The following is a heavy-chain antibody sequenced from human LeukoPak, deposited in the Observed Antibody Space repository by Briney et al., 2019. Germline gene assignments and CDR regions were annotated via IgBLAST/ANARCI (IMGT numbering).Heavy chain of an antibody. D-gene: IGHD3-10*01. J-gene: IGHJ5*02. Sequence: SVKVSCKASGGTFSSYAIRWVRQAPGQGLEWMGGIIPIFGTANYAQKFQGRVTITADKSTSTAYMELSSLRSEDTAVYYCARAQKVTMVRGVIGSWWFDPWGQGTLVTVSS. CDR1: GGTFSSYA. V-gene: IGHV1-69*06. CDR2: IIPIFGTA. CDR3: ARAQKVTMVRGVIGSWWFDP.